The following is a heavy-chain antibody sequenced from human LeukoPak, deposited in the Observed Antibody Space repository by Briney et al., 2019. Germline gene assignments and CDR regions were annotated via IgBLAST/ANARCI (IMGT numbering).Heavy chain of an antibody. Sequence: GGSLRLSCTASGFIFSSYGMHWVRQAPGKGLEWVAFIRYDGSTQNYADPVKGRFTISRDNSKNTLYLQMNTLRAEDTAVYYSAKDGDSSGFDLSYWGQGTLVTVSS. V-gene: IGHV3-30*02. CDR3: AKDGDSSGFDLSY. D-gene: IGHD3-22*01. J-gene: IGHJ4*02. CDR2: IRYDGSTQ. CDR1: GFIFSSYG.